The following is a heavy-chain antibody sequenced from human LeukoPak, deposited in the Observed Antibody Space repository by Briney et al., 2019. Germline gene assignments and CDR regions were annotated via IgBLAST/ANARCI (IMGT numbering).Heavy chain of an antibody. CDR1: GLTFSNYW. J-gene: IGHJ4*02. CDR2: IKQDGSEQ. V-gene: IGHV3-7*02. D-gene: IGHD3/OR15-3a*01. CDR3: ASQLDGTLDY. Sequence: PGGSLRLSCAASGLTFSNYWMSWVRQAPGKGLEWVANIKQDGSEQYYVDSVKGRLTISRDNAKNSLYLQMNSLTAGDTAVYYCASQLDGTLDYWGQGTLVTVSS.